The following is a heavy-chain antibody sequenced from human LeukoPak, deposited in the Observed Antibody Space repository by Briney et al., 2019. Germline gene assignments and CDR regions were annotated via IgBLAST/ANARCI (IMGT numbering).Heavy chain of an antibody. CDR1: GHSFTSYW. D-gene: IGHD5-12*01. J-gene: IGHJ4*02. CDR2: IDPSDSYT. V-gene: IGHV5-10-1*01. Sequence: GESLKISCKGSGHSFTSYWISWVRQMPGKGLEWMGRIDPSDSYTNYSPSFQGHVTISADKSISTAYLQWSSLKASDTAMYYCARRRGYSGYDDIFDYWGQGTLVTVSS. CDR3: ARRRGYSGYDDIFDY.